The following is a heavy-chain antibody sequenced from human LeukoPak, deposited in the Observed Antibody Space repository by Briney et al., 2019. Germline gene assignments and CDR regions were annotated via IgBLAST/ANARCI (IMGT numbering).Heavy chain of an antibody. D-gene: IGHD3-16*01. CDR3: ARERGENYFDP. Sequence: ASVKVSCKASGLTFTNDYIHWVRQAPGQGLEWMGGIIPIFGTANYAQKFQGRVTITADKSTSTAYMELSSLRSEDTAVYYCARERGENYFDPWGQGTLVTVSS. J-gene: IGHJ5*02. CDR2: IIPIFGTA. CDR1: GLTFTNDY. V-gene: IGHV1-69*06.